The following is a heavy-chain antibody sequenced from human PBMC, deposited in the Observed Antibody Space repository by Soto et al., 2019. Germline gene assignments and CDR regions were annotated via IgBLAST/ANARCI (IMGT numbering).Heavy chain of an antibody. Sequence: GGSLRLSCAASGFTFSSYAMSWVRQAPGKGLEWVSAISGSGGSTYYADSVKGRFTISRDNSKNTLYLQMNSLRAEDTAVYYCAKLIPLEPIAVAGYFDYWGQGTLVTVSS. J-gene: IGHJ4*02. CDR3: AKLIPLEPIAVAGYFDY. D-gene: IGHD6-19*01. V-gene: IGHV3-23*01. CDR1: GFTFSSYA. CDR2: ISGSGGST.